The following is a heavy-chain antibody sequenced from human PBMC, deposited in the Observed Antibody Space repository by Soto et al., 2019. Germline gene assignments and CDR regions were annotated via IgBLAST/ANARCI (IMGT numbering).Heavy chain of an antibody. CDR1: GGTFSSYA. CDR2: IIPIFGTA. J-gene: IGHJ6*02. D-gene: IGHD2-2*01. Sequence: ASVKVSCKASGGTFSSYAISWVRQAPGQGLEWMGGIIPIFGTANYAQKFQGRVTITADESTSTAYMELSSLRSEDTAVYYCARGIVVVPAAYWDYYYGMDVWGQGTTVTVSS. V-gene: IGHV1-69*13. CDR3: ARGIVVVPAAYWDYYYGMDV.